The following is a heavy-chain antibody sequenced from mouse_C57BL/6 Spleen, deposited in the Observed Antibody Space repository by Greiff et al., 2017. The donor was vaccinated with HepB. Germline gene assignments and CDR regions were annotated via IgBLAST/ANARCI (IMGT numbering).Heavy chain of an antibody. CDR2: IDPSDSYT. Sequence: VQLQQPGAELVKPGASVKLSCKASGYTFTSYWMQWVKQRPGQGLEWIGEIDPSDSYTNYNQKFKGKATLTVDTSSSTAYMQLSSLTSEDSAVYYCARGNSNYDYYAMDCWGQGTSATVSS. CDR1: GYTFTSYW. CDR3: ARGNSNYDYYAMDC. D-gene: IGHD2-5*01. V-gene: IGHV1-50*01. J-gene: IGHJ4*01.